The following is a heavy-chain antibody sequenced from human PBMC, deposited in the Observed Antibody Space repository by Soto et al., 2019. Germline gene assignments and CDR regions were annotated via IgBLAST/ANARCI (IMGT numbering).Heavy chain of an antibody. J-gene: IGHJ4*02. CDR1: GFTFSSSA. D-gene: IGHD2-21*02. Sequence: ASVKVSCKTSGFTFSSSAVHWVRQARGHRLQWIGWIDVGSANANYAQMLQERVTISRDMSTSTAYMELSSLRSEDTALYHCAKGSRADCYSDSDYWGQGTLVTVSS. CDR2: IDVGSANA. V-gene: IGHV1-58*01. CDR3: AKGSRADCYSDSDY.